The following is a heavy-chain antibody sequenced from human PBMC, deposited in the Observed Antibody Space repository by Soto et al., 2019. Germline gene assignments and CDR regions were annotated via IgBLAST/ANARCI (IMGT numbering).Heavy chain of an antibody. J-gene: IGHJ2*01. V-gene: IGHV1-18*01. CDR2: ISAYNGNT. CDR3: ARGVWPQWYFDL. CDR1: GYPFTSYG. Sequence: QVQLVQSGAEVKKPGASVKVACNASGYPFTSYGISWVRQAPGQGLEWMGWISAYNGNTNYAQKLQGRVTMTTDTSTNTAYMWRMSLVSDDTAVYYCARGVWPQWYFDLWGRGTLVTVSS. D-gene: IGHD2-21*01.